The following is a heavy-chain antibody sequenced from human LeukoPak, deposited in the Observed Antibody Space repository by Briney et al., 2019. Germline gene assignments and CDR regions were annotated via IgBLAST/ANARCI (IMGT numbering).Heavy chain of an antibody. CDR2: INHSGST. Sequence: GSLRLSCAASGFTFSTYAMNWVRQPPGKGLEWIGEINHSGSTKYNPSLKSRVTISIDTSKNLFSLKLSSVTAADTAVYYCARLFSAAGSSGEYFDYWGQGTLVTVSS. D-gene: IGHD6-13*01. V-gene: IGHV4-34*01. CDR3: ARLFSAAGSSGEYFDY. J-gene: IGHJ4*02. CDR1: GFTFSTYA.